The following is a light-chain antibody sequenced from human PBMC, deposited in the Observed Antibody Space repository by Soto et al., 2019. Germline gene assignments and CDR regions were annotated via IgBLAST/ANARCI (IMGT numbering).Light chain of an antibody. Sequence: QSALTQPASVSGSPGQSITISCTGTSSDVGDYNYVSWYQHRPGKAPKLMIYEVSNRPSGVSNRFSGSKSGNTASLTISGLQAEDEADYYCSSYTSSSTVIFGGGTKLTVL. CDR3: SSYTSSSTVI. V-gene: IGLV2-14*01. J-gene: IGLJ2*01. CDR1: SSDVGDYNY. CDR2: EVS.